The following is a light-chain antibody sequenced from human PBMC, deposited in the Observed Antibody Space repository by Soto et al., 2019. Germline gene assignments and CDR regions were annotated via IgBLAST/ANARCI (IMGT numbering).Light chain of an antibody. V-gene: IGKV1-5*03. CDR1: QSISSW. CDR3: QQSFT. CDR2: KAS. Sequence: DIQMTQSPSTLSASVGDRVTITCRASQSISSWLAWYQQKPGKAPKLLIYKASSLESGVPSRFSGSGSGTEFTLTNSSLQPDDFAAYYCQQSFTVGPGTKVDIK. J-gene: IGKJ3*01.